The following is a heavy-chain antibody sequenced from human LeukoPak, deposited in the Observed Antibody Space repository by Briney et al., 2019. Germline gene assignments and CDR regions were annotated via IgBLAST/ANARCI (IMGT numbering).Heavy chain of an antibody. CDR3: VRDHHWGFDS. V-gene: IGHV3-48*01. CDR1: GFTFTSYS. CDR2: IRSRPCTI. Sequence: GGSLRLSCAASGFTFTSYSMNWVRQAPGKGLEWVSYIRSRPCTIYYADSVKGRFTISRDDAKNSLYLQMNSLRAEDTAIYYCVRDHHWGFDSWGQGTQVTVSS. J-gene: IGHJ4*02. D-gene: IGHD7-27*01.